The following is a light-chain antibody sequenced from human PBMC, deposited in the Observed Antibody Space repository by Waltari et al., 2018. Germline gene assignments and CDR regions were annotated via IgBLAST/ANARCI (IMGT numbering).Light chain of an antibody. V-gene: IGKV3-11*01. J-gene: IGKJ5*01. CDR3: QHYNNWPIT. CDR1: QSVSTY. Sequence: EIVLTPSPVILSLSPGEGATLSCRASQSVSTYLAWYQQKPGQAPRLLIYGASNRATGIPARFSGSGSGTDFTLSINSLEPEDFAVYYCQHYNNWPITFGQGTRLEIK. CDR2: GAS.